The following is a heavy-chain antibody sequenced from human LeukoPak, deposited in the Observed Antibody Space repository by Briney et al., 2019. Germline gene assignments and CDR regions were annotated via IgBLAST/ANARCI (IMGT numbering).Heavy chain of an antibody. CDR2: IYSGGST. CDR1: GFTVSSNY. J-gene: IGHJ6*02. CDR3: ARDQILWFGESSGYYYGMDV. D-gene: IGHD3-10*01. Sequence: GGSLRLSCAASGFTVSSNYMSWVRQAPGKGLEWVSVIYSGGSTYYADSVKGRFTISRDNSKNTLYLQMNSLRAEDTAVYYCARDQILWFGESSGYYYGMDVWGQGTTVTASS. V-gene: IGHV3-53*01.